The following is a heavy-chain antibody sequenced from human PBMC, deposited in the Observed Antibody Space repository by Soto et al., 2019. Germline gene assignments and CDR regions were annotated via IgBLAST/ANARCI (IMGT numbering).Heavy chain of an antibody. Sequence: GESLKISCAASGFTFSSYAMHWVRQAPGKGLEWVAVISYDGSNKYYADSVKGRFTISRDNSKNTLYLQRNSLRAEDTAVYYCARSTSLGPPGLYYFDYWGQGTLVTVSS. J-gene: IGHJ4*02. CDR2: ISYDGSNK. CDR3: ARSTSLGPPGLYYFDY. V-gene: IGHV3-30*04. CDR1: GFTFSSYA. D-gene: IGHD7-27*01.